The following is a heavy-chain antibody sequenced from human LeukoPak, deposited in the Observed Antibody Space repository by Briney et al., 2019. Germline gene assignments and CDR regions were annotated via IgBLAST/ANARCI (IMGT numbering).Heavy chain of an antibody. CDR2: MNPNSGNT. D-gene: IGHD3-10*01. V-gene: IGHV1-8*01. Sequence: ASVKVSCKASGDTFSSYDFNWVRQATGQGLEWMGWMNPNSGNTGFAQKSQGRVTLTRDTSISTAYMELSNLRSDDTAVYYCARGGTMVRGVNALGNYGMDVWGQGTTVTVSS. J-gene: IGHJ6*02. CDR3: ARGGTMVRGVNALGNYGMDV. CDR1: GDTFSSYD.